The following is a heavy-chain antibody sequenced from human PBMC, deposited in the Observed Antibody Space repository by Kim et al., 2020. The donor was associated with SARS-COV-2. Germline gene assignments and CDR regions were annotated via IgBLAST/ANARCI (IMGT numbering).Heavy chain of an antibody. D-gene: IGHD3-16*01. CDR3: VKDWGQGAFDI. Sequence: SETLSLTCSVSGGSITSYYWSWIRQPPGKGLDWIAYIHYSGRTKYNPSLKSRVTISLDTSKSHLSLQLNSMTAADTAVYYCVKDWGQGAFDIWGQGTAVTVSS. V-gene: IGHV4-59*13. J-gene: IGHJ3*02. CDR1: GGSITSYY. CDR2: IHYSGRT.